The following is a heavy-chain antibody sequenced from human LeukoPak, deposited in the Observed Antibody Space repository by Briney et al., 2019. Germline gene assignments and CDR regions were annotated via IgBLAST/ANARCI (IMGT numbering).Heavy chain of an antibody. CDR3: ARGHTRYYFDY. CDR2: TYYSGST. Sequence: SETLSLTCTVSGGSISSYYWSWIRQPPGKGLEWIGYTYYSGSTNYNPSLKSRVTISVDTSKNQFSLKLSSVTAADTAVYYCARGHTRYYFDYWGQGTLVTVSS. V-gene: IGHV4-59*01. J-gene: IGHJ4*02. D-gene: IGHD1-1*01. CDR1: GGSISSYY.